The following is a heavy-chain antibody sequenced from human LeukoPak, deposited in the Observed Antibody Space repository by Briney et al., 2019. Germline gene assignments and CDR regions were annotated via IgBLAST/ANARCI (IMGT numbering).Heavy chain of an antibody. J-gene: IGHJ4*02. V-gene: IGHV3-23*01. Sequence: GGSLRLSCAASGFTFNSYAMTWVRQAPGKGLERVSAVSGSGGSTYYPDSVEGRFTISRDNSKDTPYLQINSLRVEDTAVYFCAKLGYYDFWSNYLVFDNWGQGTLVTVSS. CDR2: VSGSGGST. CDR3: AKLGYYDFWSNYLVFDN. CDR1: GFTFNSYA. D-gene: IGHD3-3*01.